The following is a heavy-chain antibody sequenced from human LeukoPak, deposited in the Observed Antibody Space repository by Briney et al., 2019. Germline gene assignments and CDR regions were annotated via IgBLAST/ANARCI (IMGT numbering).Heavy chain of an antibody. V-gene: IGHV4-34*01. CDR2: INHSGST. Sequence: SETLSLTCAVYGGSFSGYYWSWIRQPPGKGLEWMGEINHSGSTNYNPSLKSRVTISVDTSKNQFSLKLSSVTAADTAVYYCAGLQRACGSTSCRPSTYHYYGMDVWGQGTTVTVSS. J-gene: IGHJ6*02. CDR3: AGLQRACGSTSCRPSTYHYYGMDV. CDR1: GGSFSGYY. D-gene: IGHD2-2*01.